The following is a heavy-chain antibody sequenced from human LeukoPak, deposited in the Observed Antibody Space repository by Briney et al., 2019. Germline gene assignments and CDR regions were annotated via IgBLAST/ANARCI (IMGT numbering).Heavy chain of an antibody. CDR1: GFTFSSYA. J-gene: IGHJ4*02. CDR3: AKGISSSWYETLGPYYFDY. Sequence: GGSLRLSCAASGFTFSSYAMSWVRQAPGKGLEWVSAISGSGGSTYYADSVKGRFTISRDNSKNTLYLQMNSLRAEDTAVYYRAKGISSSWYETLGPYYFDYWGQGTLVTVSS. V-gene: IGHV3-23*01. CDR2: ISGSGGST. D-gene: IGHD6-13*01.